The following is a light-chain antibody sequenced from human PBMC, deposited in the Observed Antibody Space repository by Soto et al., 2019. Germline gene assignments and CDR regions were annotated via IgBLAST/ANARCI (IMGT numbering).Light chain of an antibody. V-gene: IGLV2-14*01. CDR2: DVS. CDR1: SGDIGASNY. Sequence: QSALTQPASVSGSPGQSITISCTGTSGDIGASNYVSWYQQFPDKAPKLIIYDVSDRPSGVSTRFSGSKSGNTASLTISGLQPEDEADYYCTSYRTYSGVFGTGTKVTVL. J-gene: IGLJ1*01. CDR3: TSYRTYSGV.